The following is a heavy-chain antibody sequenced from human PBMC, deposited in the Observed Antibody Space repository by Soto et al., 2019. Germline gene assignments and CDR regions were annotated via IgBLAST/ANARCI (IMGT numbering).Heavy chain of an antibody. D-gene: IGHD3-10*01. CDR2: IYYSGST. V-gene: IGHV4-59*01. Sequence: SETLSLTCTVSGGSISSYYWSWIRQPPGKGLESIGYIYYSGSTNYNPSLKSRVTISVDTSKNQFSLKLSSVTAADTAVYYCARQAHYGSGTPLDPWGQGTLVTVSS. CDR3: ARQAHYGSGTPLDP. J-gene: IGHJ5*02. CDR1: GGSISSYY.